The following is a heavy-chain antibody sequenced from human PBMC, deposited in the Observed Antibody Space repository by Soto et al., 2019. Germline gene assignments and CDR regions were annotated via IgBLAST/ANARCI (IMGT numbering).Heavy chain of an antibody. CDR1: GGTFSSYT. V-gene: IGHV1-69*02. Sequence: VASVKVSCKASGGTFSSYTISWVRQAPGQGLEWMGRIIPILGIANYAQKFQGRVTITADKSTSTAYMELSSLRSEDTAVYYCARRIAVAGTGFGYWGQGTLVTVSS. J-gene: IGHJ4*02. D-gene: IGHD6-19*01. CDR3: ARRIAVAGTGFGY. CDR2: IIPILGIA.